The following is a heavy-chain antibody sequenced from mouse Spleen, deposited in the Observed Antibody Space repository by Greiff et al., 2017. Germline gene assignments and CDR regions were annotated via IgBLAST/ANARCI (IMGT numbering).Heavy chain of an antibody. Sequence: LVKTGASVKISCKASGYSFTGYYMHWVKQSHGKSLEWIGYISCYNGATSYNQKFKGKATFTVDTSSSTAYMQFNSLTSEDSAVYYCARTTTVVATDYYAMDYWGQGTSVTVSS. J-gene: IGHJ4*01. CDR3: ARTTTVVATDYYAMDY. CDR2: ISCYNGAT. D-gene: IGHD1-1*01. V-gene: IGHV1S34*01. CDR1: GYSFTGYY.